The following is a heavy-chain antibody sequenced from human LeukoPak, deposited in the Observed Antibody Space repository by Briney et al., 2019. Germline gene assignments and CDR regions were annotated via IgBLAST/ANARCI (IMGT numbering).Heavy chain of an antibody. CDR1: GGSFSGYY. D-gene: IGHD2-2*01. Sequence: PSETLSLTCAVYGGSFSGYYWSWIRQPPGKGLEWIGEINHSGSTNYNPSLKRRVTISVDTSKNQFSLKLSSVTAADTAVYYCARGAGYCSSTSCYGTGPSFDYWGQGTLVTVSS. V-gene: IGHV4-34*01. CDR2: INHSGST. CDR3: ARGAGYCSSTSCYGTGPSFDY. J-gene: IGHJ4*02.